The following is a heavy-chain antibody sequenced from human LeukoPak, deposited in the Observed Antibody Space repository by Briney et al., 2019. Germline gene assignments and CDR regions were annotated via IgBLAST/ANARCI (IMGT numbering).Heavy chain of an antibody. D-gene: IGHD3-16*01. CDR3: AKARQSGLGMIIPFDY. Sequence: PGGSLRLSCAASGFTLSSYSMSWVRQAPGKGLEWVSAISNSGGDTEYADSVKGRLTISRDNSKNTLYLQMNSLRAEDTAVYYCAKARQSGLGMIIPFDYWGQGTLVTVSS. J-gene: IGHJ4*02. CDR1: GFTLSSYS. CDR2: ISNSGGDT. V-gene: IGHV3-23*01.